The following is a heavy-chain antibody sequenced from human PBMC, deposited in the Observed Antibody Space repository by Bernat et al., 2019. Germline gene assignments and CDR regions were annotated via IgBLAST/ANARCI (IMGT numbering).Heavy chain of an antibody. CDR1: GLTFSSYA. Sequence: QVQLVESGGGVVQPGRSLRLSCAASGLTFSSYAMHWVRQAPGKGLEWVAVISYDGSNKYYADSVKGRFTISRDNSKNTLYLQMNSLRAEDTAVYYCAREDYGDYEIDAFDIWGQGTMVTVSS. CDR2: ISYDGSNK. V-gene: IGHV3-30-3*01. D-gene: IGHD4-17*01. CDR3: AREDYGDYEIDAFDI. J-gene: IGHJ3*02.